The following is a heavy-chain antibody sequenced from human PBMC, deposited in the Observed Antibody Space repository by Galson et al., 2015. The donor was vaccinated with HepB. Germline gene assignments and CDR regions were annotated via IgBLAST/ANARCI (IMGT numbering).Heavy chain of an antibody. CDR1: GFTFSSYG. V-gene: IGHV3-30*02. Sequence: SLRLSCAASGFTFSSYGMHWVRQAPGKGLEWVAFIRYDGSNKYYADSVKGRFTISRDNSKNTLYLQMNSLRAEDTAVYYCAKYSSSWYYFDYWGQGTLVTVSS. J-gene: IGHJ4*02. D-gene: IGHD6-13*01. CDR3: AKYSSSWYYFDY. CDR2: IRYDGSNK.